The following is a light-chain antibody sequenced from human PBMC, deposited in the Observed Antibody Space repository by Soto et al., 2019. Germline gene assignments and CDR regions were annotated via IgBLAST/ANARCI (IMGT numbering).Light chain of an antibody. V-gene: IGKV3-20*01. CDR3: QQYGSSPAT. CDR1: QSVSSNY. J-gene: IGKJ2*01. Sequence: EIVVTQSPGTLSLSPGEGAALSCRASQSVSSNYLAWYQQRPGQAPRLLIYAASNRAAGIPARFSGSGSGTDFTLTISRLEPEDFAVYYCQQYGSSPATFGQGTKLEIK. CDR2: AAS.